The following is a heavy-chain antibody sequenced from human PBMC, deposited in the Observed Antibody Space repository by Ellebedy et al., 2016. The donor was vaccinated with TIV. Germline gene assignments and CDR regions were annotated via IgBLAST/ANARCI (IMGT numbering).Heavy chain of an antibody. Sequence: AASVKVSCKASGYTFATYAMHWVRQAPGQRLEWMGWISAYNGNTNYAQKLQGRVTMTTDTSTSTAYMELRSLRSDDTAVYYCARAYYYDSSGYYSWGQGTLVTVSS. CDR2: ISAYNGNT. CDR1: GYTFATYA. CDR3: ARAYYYDSSGYYS. V-gene: IGHV1-18*01. J-gene: IGHJ4*02. D-gene: IGHD3-22*01.